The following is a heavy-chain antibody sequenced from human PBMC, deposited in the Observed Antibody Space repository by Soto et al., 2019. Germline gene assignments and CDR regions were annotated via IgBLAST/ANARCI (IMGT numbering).Heavy chain of an antibody. CDR1: GGSVSSGSYY. J-gene: IGHJ6*02. V-gene: IGHV4-61*01. D-gene: IGHD6-13*01. Sequence: QVQLQESGPGLVKPSETLSLTCTVSGGSVSSGSYYWSWIRQPPGKGLEWIGFIYYSGSTNYNPSLNNGVTKSVDTSKNQLCLELSSVTAADTAGYYCARGGIAAAGIYYYYGMDVWGQGTTVTVSS. CDR3: ARGGIAAAGIYYYYGMDV. CDR2: IYYSGST.